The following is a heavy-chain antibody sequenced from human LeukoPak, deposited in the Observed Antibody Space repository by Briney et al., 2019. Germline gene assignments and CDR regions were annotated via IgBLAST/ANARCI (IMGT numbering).Heavy chain of an antibody. CDR2: IKSKTDGETT. Sequence: GGSLRLSCAASGFTFSDYYMSWVRQAPGKGLEWVGRIKSKTDGETTDYAAPVKGRFTISRDDSKDTLYLQMNSLKTEDTAVYYCTTGISNNWRTSVGYWGQGTLVTVSS. CDR1: GFTFSDYY. J-gene: IGHJ4*02. D-gene: IGHD1-1*01. V-gene: IGHV3-15*01. CDR3: TTGISNNWRTSVGY.